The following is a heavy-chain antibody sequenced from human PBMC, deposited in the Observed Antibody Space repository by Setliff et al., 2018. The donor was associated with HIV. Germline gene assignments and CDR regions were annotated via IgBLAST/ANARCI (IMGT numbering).Heavy chain of an antibody. D-gene: IGHD2-15*01. V-gene: IGHV4-4*07. CDR1: GGSISSYY. CDR3: ATSDRDSGPVDWFFDV. Sequence: SETLSLTCTVSGGSISSYYWSWIRQPAGKGLEWIGRIYTSGSTNYNPSLKSRVTMSVDTSKNQFSLKLSSVTAADTAVYYCATSDRDSGPVDWFFDVWGRGTLVTVSS. CDR2: IYTSGST. J-gene: IGHJ2*01.